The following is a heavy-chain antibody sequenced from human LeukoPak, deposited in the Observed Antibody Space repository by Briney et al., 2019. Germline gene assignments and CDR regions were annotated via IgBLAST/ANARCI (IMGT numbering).Heavy chain of an antibody. Sequence: SETLSLTCTVSGYSISSGYYWGWIRQPPGKGLEWIGSIYHSGSTYYNPSLKSRVTISVDTSKNQFFLKLSSVTAADTAVYYCARPIAAAGTGAFDIWGQGTMVTVSS. CDR2: IYHSGST. J-gene: IGHJ3*02. V-gene: IGHV4-38-2*02. CDR1: GYSISSGYY. D-gene: IGHD6-13*01. CDR3: ARPIAAAGTGAFDI.